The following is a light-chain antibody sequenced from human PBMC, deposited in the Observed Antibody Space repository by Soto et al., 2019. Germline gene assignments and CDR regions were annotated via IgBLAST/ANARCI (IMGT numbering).Light chain of an antibody. V-gene: IGKV1-13*02. Sequence: AIQLTQSPSSLSASVGDRVTITCRASQGISSALAWYQQKPGKAPKLLIYDASSLESGVPSRFSGSGSGTDFTLTFSSLQPEDFATYYCQQFNSYSRFTFGPGTKVDIK. CDR1: QGISSA. CDR3: QQFNSYSRFT. CDR2: DAS. J-gene: IGKJ3*01.